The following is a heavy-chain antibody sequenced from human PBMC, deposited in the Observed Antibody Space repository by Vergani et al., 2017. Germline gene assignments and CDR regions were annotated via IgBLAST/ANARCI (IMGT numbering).Heavy chain of an antibody. CDR1: GGSFTSYH. V-gene: IGHV4-34*01. J-gene: IGHJ6*02. CDR3: ARVNTETNGHLYYYNCMDV. D-gene: IGHD4-11*01. Sequence: QVQLQQWGGGLLKPSETLSLTCVVNGGSFTSYHWTWIRQSPGEGLEWVGDIDHTGRPDYNPSLKSRLTMSVDKSRNQFSLTLNSVTATDTAIYFCARVNTETNGHLYYYNCMDVWGQGTAVTVS. CDR2: IDHTGRP.